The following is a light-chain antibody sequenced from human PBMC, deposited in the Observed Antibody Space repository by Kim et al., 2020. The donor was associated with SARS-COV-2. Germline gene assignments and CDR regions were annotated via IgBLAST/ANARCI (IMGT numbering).Light chain of an antibody. Sequence: GQSVTISCTGTSSDVGGYNYVSWYQQHPGKAPKLMIYDVSKRPSGVPDRFSGSKSDNTASLTISGLQAEDEADYYCCSYAGSYTYVFGTGTKVTVL. CDR3: CSYAGSYTYV. CDR2: DVS. J-gene: IGLJ1*01. V-gene: IGLV2-11*01. CDR1: SSDVGGYNY.